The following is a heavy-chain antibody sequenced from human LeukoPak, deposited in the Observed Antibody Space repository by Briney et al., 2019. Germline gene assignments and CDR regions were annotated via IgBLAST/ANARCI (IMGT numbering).Heavy chain of an antibody. Sequence: PSQTLSLTCTVSGGSISSGSYYWSWIRQPAGKGLEWIGRIYTSGSTNYNPSLKSRVTISVDTSKNQFSLKLSSVTAADTAVYYCASGGYCSSTSCPANDYWGQGTLVTVSS. J-gene: IGHJ4*02. CDR2: IYTSGST. D-gene: IGHD2-2*01. CDR3: ASGGYCSSTSCPANDY. CDR1: GGSISSGSYY. V-gene: IGHV4-61*02.